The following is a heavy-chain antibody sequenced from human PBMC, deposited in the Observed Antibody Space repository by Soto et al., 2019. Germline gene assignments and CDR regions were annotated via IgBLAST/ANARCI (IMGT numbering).Heavy chain of an antibody. V-gene: IGHV3-33*08. Sequence: VQLVESGGGLVKPGGSLRLSCAASGFTFSSYGMHWVRQAPGKGLEWVAVIWYDGSNKYYADSVKGRFTISRDNSKNTLYLQMNSLRAEDTAVYYCARDLDSSSSGIVLYWGQGTLVTVSS. D-gene: IGHD6-6*01. J-gene: IGHJ4*02. CDR3: ARDLDSSSSGIVLY. CDR1: GFTFSSYG. CDR2: IWYDGSNK.